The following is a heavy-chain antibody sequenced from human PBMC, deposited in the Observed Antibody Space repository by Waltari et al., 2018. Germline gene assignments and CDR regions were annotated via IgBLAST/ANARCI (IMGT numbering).Heavy chain of an antibody. CDR1: EYHFPSSY. V-gene: IGHV1-46*01. CDR3: ASDTGALWMDV. CDR2: INPSGGSK. J-gene: IGHJ6*02. D-gene: IGHD2-21*01. Sequence: QVQLVQSGDEVKKSGASVKMSFKTSEYHFPSSYVHWVRQAPGQGIEWMGIINPSGGSKIYAQKFQGRVTMTRDTSTSTVYMELSSLRSEDTAVYYCASDTGALWMDVWGQGTTVTVSS.